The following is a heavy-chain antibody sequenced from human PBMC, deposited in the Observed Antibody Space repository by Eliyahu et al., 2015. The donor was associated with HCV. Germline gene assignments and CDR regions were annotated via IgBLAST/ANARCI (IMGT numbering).Heavy chain of an antibody. Sequence: EVQLVEAGGDLVQSGGSLRLSCAAXGFLFSKYEMNWVRQAPGKGLEWLAYIDSRHDTTYYADSVTGRFTISRDNSRNSVYLHMTSLRAEDMGIYYCARGNSYGLNWFDHWGQGTLVSVSS. V-gene: IGHV3-48*03. D-gene: IGHD5-18*01. CDR3: ARGNSYGLNWFDH. J-gene: IGHJ5*02. CDR2: IDSRHDTT. CDR1: GFLFSKYE.